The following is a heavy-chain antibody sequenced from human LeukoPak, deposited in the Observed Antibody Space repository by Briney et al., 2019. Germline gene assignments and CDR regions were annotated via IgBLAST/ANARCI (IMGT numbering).Heavy chain of an antibody. CDR3: ARAIAAPLQYYFDY. V-gene: IGHV4-4*07. CDR2: IYTSGST. CDR1: GGSISSCY. J-gene: IGHJ4*02. D-gene: IGHD6-13*01. Sequence: SETLSLTCTVSGGSISSCYWSWIRQPAGKGLEWIGRIYTSGSTNYNPSLKSRVTMSVDTSKNQFSLKLSSVTAADTAVYYCARAIAAPLQYYFDYWGQGTLVTVSS.